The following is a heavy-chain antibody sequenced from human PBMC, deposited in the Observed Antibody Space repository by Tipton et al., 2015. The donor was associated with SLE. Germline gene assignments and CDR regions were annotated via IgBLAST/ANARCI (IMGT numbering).Heavy chain of an antibody. J-gene: IGHJ4*02. Sequence: QLVQSGAEVRKPGASVKVSCKASGYTLNNYGFTWVRQAPGQGLEWMGWISGYTGNTNYAQKFQGRVIMTTDKSTSTGYMELRSLRSDDTAVYYCAREEVGYSYGHVYWGQGTLVAVSS. D-gene: IGHD5-18*01. CDR1: GYTLNNYG. V-gene: IGHV1-18*01. CDR2: ISGYTGNT. CDR3: AREEVGYSYGHVY.